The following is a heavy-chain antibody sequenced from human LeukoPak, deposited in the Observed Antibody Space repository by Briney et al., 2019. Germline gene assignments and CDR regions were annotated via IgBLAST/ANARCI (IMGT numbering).Heavy chain of an antibody. D-gene: IGHD3-3*01. J-gene: IGHJ4*02. CDR2: VRSSGSPR. V-gene: IGHV3-48*01. CDR3: AVRVLAMDGLFDY. Sequence: GGSLRLSCAASGFTFSSYSMNWVRQAPGKGLEWVAYVRSSGSPRHYADSVEGRFSISRDNAKNSLYLQMNSLRAEDTAVYYCAVRVLAMDGLFDYWGQGTLVTVSS. CDR1: GFTFSSYS.